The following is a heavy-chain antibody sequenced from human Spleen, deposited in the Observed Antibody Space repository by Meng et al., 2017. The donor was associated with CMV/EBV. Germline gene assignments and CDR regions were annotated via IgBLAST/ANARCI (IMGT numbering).Heavy chain of an antibody. J-gene: IGHJ3*02. CDR1: GFTFSSYS. CDR3: AREAAAGTGGAFDI. D-gene: IGHD6-13*01. CDR2: ISSSSSYI. V-gene: IGHV3-21*01. Sequence: GESLKISCAASGFTFSSYSMNWVRQAPGKGLEWVSSISSSSSYIYYADSVKGRFTISRDNAKNSLYLQMNSLRAEDTAVYYCAREAAAGTGGAFDIWGHGT.